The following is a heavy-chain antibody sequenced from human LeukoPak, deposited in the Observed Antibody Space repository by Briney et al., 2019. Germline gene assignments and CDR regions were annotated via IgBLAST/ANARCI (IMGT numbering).Heavy chain of an antibody. CDR1: GYTFTVYY. V-gene: IGHV1-2*02. CDR3: ARETGYCSGGRCYFIY. Sequence: ASVKVSCKASGYTFTVYYMHWVRQAPGQGLEWMGWINPNSGGTSSAQKFQGRVTMTRDTSVSTAYMESRLRSDDTALYYCARETGYCSGGRCYFIYWGQGTLVTVSS. J-gene: IGHJ4*02. CDR2: INPNSGGT. D-gene: IGHD2-15*01.